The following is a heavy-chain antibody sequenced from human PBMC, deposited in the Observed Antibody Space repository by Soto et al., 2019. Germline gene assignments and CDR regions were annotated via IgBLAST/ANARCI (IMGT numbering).Heavy chain of an antibody. J-gene: IGHJ4*02. CDR3: ARDLSSRTKAFES. CDR2: IYYIGTT. Sequence: SETLSLPCSCSGDSVSNGFYFWGWLRQTPGKGLGWIGHIYYIGTTTYNPSPKCRLTVSLDSAKSQFSLRLTSVTAADKAVYYWARDLSSRTKAFESWGKRSPVT. V-gene: IGHV4-61*01. CDR1: GDSVSNGFYF.